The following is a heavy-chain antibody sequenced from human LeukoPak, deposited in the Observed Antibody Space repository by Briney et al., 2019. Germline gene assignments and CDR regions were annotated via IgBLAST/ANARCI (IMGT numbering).Heavy chain of an antibody. CDR2: INHSGST. V-gene: IGHV4-34*01. CDR3: ARQPADFWSGYYEWLIGFYMDV. D-gene: IGHD3-3*01. CDR1: GFTFSSSS. Sequence: GSLRLSCAASGFTFSSSSLNWIRQPPGKGLEWIGEINHSGSTNYNPSLKSRVTISVDTSKNQFSLKLSSVTAADTAVYYCARQPADFWSGYYEWLIGFYMDVWGKGTTVTVSS. J-gene: IGHJ6*03.